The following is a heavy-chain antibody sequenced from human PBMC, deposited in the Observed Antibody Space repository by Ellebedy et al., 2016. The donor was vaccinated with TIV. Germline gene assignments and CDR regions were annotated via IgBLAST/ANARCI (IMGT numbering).Heavy chain of an antibody. CDR3: AESGYSGYDPYYFDY. CDR1: GYTFTSYG. V-gene: IGHV1-18*01. CDR2: ISAYNGNT. Sequence: ASVKVSXXASGYTFTSYGISWVRQAPGQGLEWMGWISAYNGNTNYAQKLQGRVTMTTDTSTSTAYMELRSLRSDDTAVYYCAESGYSGYDPYYFDYWGQGTLVTVSS. J-gene: IGHJ4*02. D-gene: IGHD5-12*01.